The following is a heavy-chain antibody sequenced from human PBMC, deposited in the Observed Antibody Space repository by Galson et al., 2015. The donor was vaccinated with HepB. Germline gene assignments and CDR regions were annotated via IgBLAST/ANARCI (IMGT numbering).Heavy chain of an antibody. CDR3: ARADLDDAFDI. CDR1: GFTVSSNY. CDR2: IYSGGST. V-gene: IGHV3-66*02. Sequence: SLRLSCAASGFTVSSNYMSWVRQAPGKGLEWVSVIYSGGSTYYADSVKGRFTISRDNSKNTLYLQMNSLRAEDTAVYYCARADLDDAFDIWGQGTMVTVSS. J-gene: IGHJ3*02.